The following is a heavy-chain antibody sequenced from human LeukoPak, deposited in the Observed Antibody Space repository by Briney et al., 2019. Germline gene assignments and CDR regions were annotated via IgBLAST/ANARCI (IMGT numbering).Heavy chain of an antibody. V-gene: IGHV3-7*01. D-gene: IGHD4-17*01. CDR3: AREGQRDYALVFDY. CDR2: INQDGSEK. CDR1: GFTFSSYW. J-gene: IGHJ4*02. Sequence: GGSLRLSCAASGFTFSSYWMSWVRQAPGKGLEWVANINQDGSEKYYVDSVKGRFTISRDNAKNSLYLQMNRLRAEDTAVYYCAREGQRDYALVFDYWGQGTLVTVSS.